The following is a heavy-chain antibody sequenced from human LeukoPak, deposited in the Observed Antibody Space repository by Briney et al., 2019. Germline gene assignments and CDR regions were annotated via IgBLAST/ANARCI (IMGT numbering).Heavy chain of an antibody. CDR2: IYTSGST. V-gene: IGHV4-4*07. CDR1: GGSIRSYY. CDR3: ASTYYDFWSGYRGGDFDY. D-gene: IGHD3-3*01. Sequence: PSETLSLTCTVSGGSIRSYYWSWIRQPAGKGLEWIGRIYTSGSTNYNPSLKSRVTMSVDTSKNQFSLKLSSVTAADTAVYYCASTYYDFWSGYRGGDFDYWGQGTLVTVSS. J-gene: IGHJ4*02.